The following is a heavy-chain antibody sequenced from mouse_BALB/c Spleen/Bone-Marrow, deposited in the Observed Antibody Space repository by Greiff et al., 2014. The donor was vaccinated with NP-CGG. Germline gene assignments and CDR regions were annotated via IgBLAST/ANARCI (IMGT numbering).Heavy chain of an antibody. V-gene: IGHV2-9*02. Sequence: VMLVESGPSLVAPSQSLSISCTVSGFSLTSYGVHWVRQPPGKGLEWLGVIWADGSTNYNSALMSRLSISKDNSKSQVFLKMNSLQTDDTAMYYCARITTATGAMDYWGQGTSVTVSS. J-gene: IGHJ4*01. CDR2: IWADGST. CDR3: ARITTATGAMDY. CDR1: GFSLTSYG. D-gene: IGHD1-2*01.